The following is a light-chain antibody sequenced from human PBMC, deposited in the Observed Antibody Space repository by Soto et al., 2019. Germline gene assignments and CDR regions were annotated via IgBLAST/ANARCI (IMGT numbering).Light chain of an antibody. V-gene: IGLV1-40*01. CDR2: GNS. CDR3: QSYDNSLTGSKV. CDR1: SSNIGSGYD. J-gene: IGLJ3*02. Sequence: QTVVTQPPSVSGAPGQRITISCTGSSSNIGSGYDVHWYQQLPGTAPKLLIYGNSNRPSGVPDRFSGSKSGTSASLAITGLQTEDEADYYCQSYDNSLTGSKVFGGGTQLTVL.